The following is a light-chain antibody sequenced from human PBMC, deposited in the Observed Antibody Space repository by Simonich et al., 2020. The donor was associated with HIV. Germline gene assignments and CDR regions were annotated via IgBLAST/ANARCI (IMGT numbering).Light chain of an antibody. CDR1: QSIGSS. CDR2: YAS. CDR3: QQYYRTPGT. V-gene: IGKV6D-21*02. J-gene: IGKJ1*01. Sequence: EIVLTQSPDFQSVTPKEKVTITCRASQSIGSSLHWYQQKQGQSPKLLIKYASQSISGVPSRFTGSGSGTDFTLTISSLQAEDVAVYYCQQYYRTPGTFGQGTKVEIK.